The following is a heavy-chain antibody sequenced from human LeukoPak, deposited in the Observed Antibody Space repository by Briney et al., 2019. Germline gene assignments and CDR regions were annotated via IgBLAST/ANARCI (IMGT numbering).Heavy chain of an antibody. D-gene: IGHD4-17*01. CDR2: ISPILGLR. CDR3: AREFEGYDDYPDSYYGMDV. J-gene: IGHJ6*02. Sequence: VASVKVSCKTSGSTFIRDTISWVRQAPGQGLEWMGGISPILGLRNFAQKFQGRVTITADKSTSTAYMELSSLRSEDTAVYYCAREFEGYDDYPDSYYGMDVWGQGTTVTVSS. CDR1: GSTFIRDT. V-gene: IGHV1-69*10.